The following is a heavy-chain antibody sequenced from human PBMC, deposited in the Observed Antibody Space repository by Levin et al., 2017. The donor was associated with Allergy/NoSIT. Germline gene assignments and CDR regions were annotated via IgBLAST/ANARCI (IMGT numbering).Heavy chain of an antibody. Sequence: GESLKISCKASGYTFTSYAMNWVRQAPGQGLEWMGWINTNTGNPTYAQGLTGRFVFSLDTSVSTAYLQISSLKAEDTAVYYCARGYSDFWSGYIFWGQGTLVTVSS. V-gene: IGHV7-4-1*02. D-gene: IGHD3-3*01. CDR1: GYTFTSYA. CDR3: ARGYSDFWSGYIF. CDR2: INTNTGNP. J-gene: IGHJ4*02.